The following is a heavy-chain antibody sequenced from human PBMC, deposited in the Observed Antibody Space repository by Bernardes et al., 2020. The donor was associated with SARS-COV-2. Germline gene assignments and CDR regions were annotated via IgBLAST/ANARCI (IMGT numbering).Heavy chain of an antibody. D-gene: IGHD5-12*01. J-gene: IGHJ6*02. CDR1: GFTFSNYA. CDR3: AKEAYSGYLETYYYYYGMDV. CDR2: ISGSGHIT. Sequence: SLRLSCAASGFTFSNYAMSWVRQAPGKGLEWVSAISGSGHITYYADSVKGRFTISRDNSESTLYLQMNSLRAEDTAVYYCAKEAYSGYLETYYYYYGMDVWGQGTTVTVSS. V-gene: IGHV3-23*01.